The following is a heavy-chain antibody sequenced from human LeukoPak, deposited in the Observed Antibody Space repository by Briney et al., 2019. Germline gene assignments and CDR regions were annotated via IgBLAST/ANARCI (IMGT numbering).Heavy chain of an antibody. CDR2: IYYSGST. D-gene: IGHD1-26*01. CDR3: ARDLLIVGPSDY. Sequence: SETLSLTCTVSGGSISSSSYYWGWIRQPPGKGLEWIGSIYYSGSTYYNPSLKSRVTISVDTSKNQFSLKLSSVTAADTAVYYCARDLLIVGPSDYWGQGTPVTVSS. J-gene: IGHJ4*02. V-gene: IGHV4-39*07. CDR1: GGSISSSSYY.